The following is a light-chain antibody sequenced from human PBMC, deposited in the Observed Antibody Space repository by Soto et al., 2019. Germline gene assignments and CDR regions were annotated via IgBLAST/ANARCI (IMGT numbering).Light chain of an antibody. J-gene: IGKJ4*01. CDR3: QQYESLPIT. Sequence: EIVLTQSPGTLSLSPGERATLSCRASQTLSSNSLAWYQQRPGQTPRVLVYGASNRATGIPDKFSGSGSGTDFTLTISRLEPEDVAVYFCQQYESLPITFGGGTKVDI. CDR1: QTLSSNS. V-gene: IGKV3-20*01. CDR2: GAS.